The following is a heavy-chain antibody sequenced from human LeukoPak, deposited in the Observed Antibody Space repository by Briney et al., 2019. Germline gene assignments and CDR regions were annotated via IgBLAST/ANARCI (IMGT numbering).Heavy chain of an antibody. Sequence: ASVTVSCKASGGTFSSYAISWVRQAPGQGLEWMGGIIPIFGTANYAQKFQGRVTITADESTSTAYMELSSLRSEDTAVYYCAIHTDYGDYIPGLDWFDPWGQGTLVTVAS. CDR1: GGTFSSYA. V-gene: IGHV1-69*13. J-gene: IGHJ5*02. CDR3: AIHTDYGDYIPGLDWFDP. CDR2: IIPIFGTA. D-gene: IGHD4-17*01.